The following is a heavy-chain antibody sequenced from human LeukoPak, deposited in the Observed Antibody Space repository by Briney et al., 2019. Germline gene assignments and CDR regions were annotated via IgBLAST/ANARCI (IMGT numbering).Heavy chain of an antibody. D-gene: IGHD3-22*01. J-gene: IGHJ3*02. CDR2: INPNSGGT. CDR1: GYTFTGYY. CDR3: ASWDSSGYYYLDAFDI. Sequence: GASVKVSCKASGYTFTGYYMHWVRQAPGQGLEWMGRINPNSGGTNYAQKFQGGVTMTRDTSISTAYMELSRLRSDDTAVYYCASWDSSGYYYLDAFDIWGQGTMVTVSS. V-gene: IGHV1-2*06.